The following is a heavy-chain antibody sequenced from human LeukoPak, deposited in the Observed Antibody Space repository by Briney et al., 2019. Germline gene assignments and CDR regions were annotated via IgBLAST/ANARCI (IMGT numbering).Heavy chain of an antibody. CDR2: ISSSSSTI. J-gene: IGHJ4*02. D-gene: IGHD1-26*01. Sequence: GGSLRLSCAASGFTFSTYSMNWVRQAPGKGLEWVSYISSSSSTIYYADSVKGRFTISRDNAKNSLYLQMDSLRAEDTAVYYCARAGIVGADYWGQGTLVTVSS. V-gene: IGHV3-48*01. CDR1: GFTFSTYS. CDR3: ARAGIVGADY.